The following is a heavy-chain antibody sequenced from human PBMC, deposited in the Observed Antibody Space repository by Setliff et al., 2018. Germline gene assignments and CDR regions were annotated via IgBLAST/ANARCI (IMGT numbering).Heavy chain of an antibody. CDR2: IYYTGDT. CDR1: GGSISTSNYY. CDR3: ARQTADTFHYYYMDV. Sequence: SETLSLTCSVTGGSISTSNYYWGWIRQPPGKGLEWIGSIYYTGDTYYDPSLKSRVTTSVDTSKNQFSLILSPVTAADTAVYYCARQTADTFHYYYMDVWGKGTTVTVSS. D-gene: IGHD6-19*01. V-gene: IGHV4-39*01. J-gene: IGHJ6*03.